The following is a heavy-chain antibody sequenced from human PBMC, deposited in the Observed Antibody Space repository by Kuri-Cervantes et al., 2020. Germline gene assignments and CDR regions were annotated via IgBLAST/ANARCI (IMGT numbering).Heavy chain of an antibody. V-gene: IGHV1-3*01. CDR3: AREDCSGGSCYSDY. Sequence: ASVKVSCKASGYTFTSYAMHWVRQAPGQRLEWMGWINAGNGNTKYSQKFQGRVTITRDTSASTAYMELSRLRSDDTAVYYCAREDCSGGSCYSDYWGQGTLVTVSS. CDR2: INAGNGNT. D-gene: IGHD2-15*01. CDR1: GYTFTSYA. J-gene: IGHJ4*02.